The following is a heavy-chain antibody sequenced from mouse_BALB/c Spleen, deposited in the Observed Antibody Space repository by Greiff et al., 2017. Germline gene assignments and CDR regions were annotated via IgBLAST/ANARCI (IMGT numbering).Heavy chain of an antibody. CDR3: ARSGGTWFAY. Sequence: DVKLVESGGGLVQPGGSLKLSCAASGFTFSSYGMSWVRQTPDKRLELVATINSNGGSTYYPDSVKGRFTISRDNPKNTLFLQMTSLRSEDTAMYYCARSGGTWFAYWGQGTLVTVSA. D-gene: IGHD1-1*02. CDR1: GFTFSSYG. J-gene: IGHJ3*01. CDR2: INSNGGST. V-gene: IGHV5-6-3*01.